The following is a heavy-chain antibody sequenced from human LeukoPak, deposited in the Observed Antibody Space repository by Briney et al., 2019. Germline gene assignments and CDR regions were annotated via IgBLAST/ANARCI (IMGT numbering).Heavy chain of an antibody. Sequence: PGGSLRLPCAASGFTFSGYAMSWVRQAPGKGLEWVSAISGGGVSTYYADSIKGRFTISRDDSKNTLYLQMNSVRAVDTAVYYCARGRVLGVIPDYWGQGTLVTVSS. J-gene: IGHJ4*02. CDR2: ISGGGVST. CDR3: ARGRVLGVIPDY. CDR1: GFTFSGYA. D-gene: IGHD3-10*01. V-gene: IGHV3-23*01.